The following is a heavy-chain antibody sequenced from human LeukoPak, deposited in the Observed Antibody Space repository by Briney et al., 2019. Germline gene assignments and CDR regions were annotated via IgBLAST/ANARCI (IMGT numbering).Heavy chain of an antibody. D-gene: IGHD6-19*01. CDR1: GVSIRSSSFY. CDR3: ARGNSGWSTS. V-gene: IGHV4-39*07. J-gene: IGHJ5*02. CDR2: IYYSGST. Sequence: SETLSLTCSVSGVSIRSSSFYWGWIRQPPGKGLEWIGSIYYSGSTYYRPSLKSRVTMSVDTSKNQFSLRLSSVTAADTAVYYCARGNSGWSTSWGPGTLVTVSS.